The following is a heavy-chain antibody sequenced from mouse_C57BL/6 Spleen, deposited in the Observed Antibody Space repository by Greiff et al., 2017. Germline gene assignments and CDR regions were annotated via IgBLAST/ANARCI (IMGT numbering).Heavy chain of an antibody. CDR3: TRYYGSRRFAY. CDR1: GFTFSDAW. Sequence: EVMLVESGGGLVQPGGSMKLSCAASGFTFSDAWMDWVRQSPEKGLEWVAEIRNKANNHATYYAESVKGRFTISRDDSKSSVYLQMNSLIAEDTGIYYCTRYYGSRRFAYWGQGTLVTVSA. V-gene: IGHV6-6*01. CDR2: IRNKANNHAT. D-gene: IGHD1-1*01. J-gene: IGHJ3*01.